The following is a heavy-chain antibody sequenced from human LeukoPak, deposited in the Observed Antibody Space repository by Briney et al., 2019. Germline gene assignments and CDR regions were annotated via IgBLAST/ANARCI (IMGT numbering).Heavy chain of an antibody. CDR3: AKDDRWLQFCC. CDR1: GFTFGDYA. Sequence: PGGSLRLSCTATGFTFGDYAMSWFREAPGKGLEWVGFIRSKDYGGTIEYAASVKGRFTISRDDSRSIAYLQMNSLKIEDTAVYYCAKDDRWLQFCCWGQGTLVTVSA. V-gene: IGHV3-49*03. J-gene: IGHJ4*02. CDR2: IRSKDYGGTI. D-gene: IGHD5-24*01.